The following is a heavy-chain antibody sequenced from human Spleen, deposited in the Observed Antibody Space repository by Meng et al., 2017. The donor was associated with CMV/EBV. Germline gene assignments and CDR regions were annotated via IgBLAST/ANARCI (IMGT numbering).Heavy chain of an antibody. V-gene: IGHV4-31*02. CDR3: ARVAIVVVPAAILGSYNWFDP. Sequence: GYYWSWSRQHPGKGLEWIGYIYYSGSTYYNPSLKSRVTISVDTSKNQFSLKLSSVTAADTAVYYCARVAIVVVPAAILGSYNWFDPWGQGTLVTVSS. CDR2: IYYSGST. D-gene: IGHD2-2*02. CDR1: GYY. J-gene: IGHJ5*02.